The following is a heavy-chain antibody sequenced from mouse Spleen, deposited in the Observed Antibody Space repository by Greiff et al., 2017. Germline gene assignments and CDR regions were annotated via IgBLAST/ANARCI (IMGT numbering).Heavy chain of an antibody. CDR1: GYTFTSYW. D-gene: IGHD3-1*01. J-gene: IGHJ3*01. Sequence: VQLQQSGAELVMPGASVKLSCKASGYTFTSYWMHWVKQRPGQGLEWIGEIDPSDSYTNYNQKFKGKATLTVDKSSSTAYMQLSSLTSEDSAVYYCARGGSSWFAYWGQGTLVTVSA. CDR2: IDPSDSYT. CDR3: ARGGSSWFAY. V-gene: IGHV1-69*01.